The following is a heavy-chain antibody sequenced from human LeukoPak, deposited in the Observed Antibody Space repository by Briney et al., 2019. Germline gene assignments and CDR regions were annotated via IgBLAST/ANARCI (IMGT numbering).Heavy chain of an antibody. CDR1: GYSFSTTY. V-gene: IGHV1-18*01. D-gene: IGHD1-26*01. J-gene: IGHJ4*01. CDR2: ISAYNGGT. Sequence: ASVRVSCKASGYSFSTTYINWVRQAPGQGLEWMGRISAYNGGTAYAQKFQGRVTMTTDSSTTTAYMDLANLRSDDTAVYYCARGGTYYPCIDYWGQGTLVTVSS. CDR3: ARGGTYYPCIDY.